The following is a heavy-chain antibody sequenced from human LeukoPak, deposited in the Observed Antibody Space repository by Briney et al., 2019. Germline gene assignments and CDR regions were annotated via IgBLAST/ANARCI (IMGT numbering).Heavy chain of an antibody. D-gene: IGHD6-6*01. Sequence: GGSLRLSCAASGFTFDDYGMSWVRQAPGKGLEWVSGINWNGGSTGYADSVKGRFTISRDNAKNSLYLQMNSLRAEDTAVYYCAREYVAARDYYYYYMDVWGKGTTVTVSS. V-gene: IGHV3-20*04. CDR1: GFTFDDYG. CDR2: INWNGGST. J-gene: IGHJ6*03. CDR3: AREYVAARDYYYYYMDV.